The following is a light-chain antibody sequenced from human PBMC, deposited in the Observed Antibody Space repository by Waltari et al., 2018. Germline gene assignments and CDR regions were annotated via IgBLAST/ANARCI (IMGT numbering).Light chain of an antibody. CDR3: QPPYFSPRP. CDR1: QGISNY. CDR2: AAS. V-gene: IGKV1-9*01. Sequence: DIQLTQSPSFLSASVGDRVTITCRASQGISNYLAWYQQKPGKAPQVLIYAASTLRSGVPARFSGSGSGTEFTLTISSLQPEDFATYYCQPPYFSPRPFGQGTKVDVK. J-gene: IGKJ1*01.